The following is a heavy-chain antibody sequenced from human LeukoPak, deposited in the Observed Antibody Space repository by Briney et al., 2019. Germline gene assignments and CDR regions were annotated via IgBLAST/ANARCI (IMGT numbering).Heavy chain of an antibody. CDR3: ARSEWVGITTSWFDS. D-gene: IGHD3-22*01. CDR2: ITSSSSYI. Sequence: QAGGSLRLSCAASGFTFSSYSMNWVRQAPGEGLEWVSSITSSSSYIYYADSLKGRFTISRDNARNSLYLQMNSLRAEDTAVYYCARSEWVGITTSWFDSWGQGTLVTVSS. V-gene: IGHV3-21*04. J-gene: IGHJ5*01. CDR1: GFTFSSYS.